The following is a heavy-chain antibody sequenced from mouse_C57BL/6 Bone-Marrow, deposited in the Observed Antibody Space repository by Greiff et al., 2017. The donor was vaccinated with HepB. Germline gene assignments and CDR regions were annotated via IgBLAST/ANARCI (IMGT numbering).Heavy chain of an antibody. CDR1: GFNIKNTY. CDR2: IDPANGNT. V-gene: IGHV14-3*01. D-gene: IGHD2-3*01. J-gene: IGHJ1*03. CDR3: ASWDDGYYPLGYFDV. Sequence: VHVKQSVAELVRPGASVKLSCTASGFNIKNTYMHWVKQRPEQGLEWIGRIDPANGNTKYAPKSQGKATITADTSSNTAYLQLSSLTSEDTAIYYCASWDDGYYPLGYFDVWGTGTTVTVSS.